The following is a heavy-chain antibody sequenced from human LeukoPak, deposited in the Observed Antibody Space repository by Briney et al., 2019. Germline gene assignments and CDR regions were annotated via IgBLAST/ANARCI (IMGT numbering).Heavy chain of an antibody. V-gene: IGHV3-30*07. D-gene: IGHD4-23*01. CDR2: IAYEGSEK. CDR1: GSIFSGHL. Sequence: GGSLRLSCAASGSIFSGHLLHWVRQAPGKGLEWVAVIAYEGSEKYHADSVKGRFAISRDNSDHTVYLQMNSLRIDDTAVYYCAKAFGNGVSGGNRFFDYWGQGTLVTVSS. J-gene: IGHJ4*02. CDR3: AKAFGNGVSGGNRFFDY.